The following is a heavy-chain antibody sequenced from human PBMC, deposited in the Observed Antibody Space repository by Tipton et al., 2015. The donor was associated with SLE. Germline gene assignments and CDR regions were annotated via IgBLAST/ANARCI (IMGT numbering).Heavy chain of an antibody. J-gene: IGHJ4*02. Sequence: QSGAEVKKPGSSVKVSCKASGGTFSSYAISWVRQATGQGLEWMGWLNPNSGNAGYAQKFQGRVTMTRNTSISTAYMELSSLRSEDTAVYYCASVSRIAAAGAFDYWGQGTLVTVSS. V-gene: IGHV1-8*02. CDR2: LNPNSGNA. CDR1: GGTFSSYA. CDR3: ASVSRIAAAGAFDY. D-gene: IGHD6-13*01.